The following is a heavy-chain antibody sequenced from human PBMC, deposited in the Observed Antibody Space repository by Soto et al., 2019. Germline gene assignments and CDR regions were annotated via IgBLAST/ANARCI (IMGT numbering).Heavy chain of an antibody. CDR1: GGSISTYY. CDR2: IYYTGNT. J-gene: IGHJ4*02. V-gene: IGHV4-59*01. CDR3: ARERAVAGSFDF. Sequence: QVQLQESGPGLEKPSETLSLTCTVSGGSISTYYWSWIRQPPGKGMAWIGYIYYTGNTNNNPSLKSRVTISVDTSKNQFSLKLNSVTAADTAVYYCARERAVAGSFDFWGQGMLVTVSS. D-gene: IGHD6-19*01.